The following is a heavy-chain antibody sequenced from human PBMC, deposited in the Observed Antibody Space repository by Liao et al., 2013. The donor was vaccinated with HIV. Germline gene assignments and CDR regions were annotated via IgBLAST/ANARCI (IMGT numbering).Heavy chain of an antibody. CDR2: ITGSGST. CDR1: GASISGIYS. Sequence: QVHLQESGSGLARPSQPLFVTCSVSGASISGIYSWSWVRRPPGGGLEWIGYITGSGSTSYNPSLQGRVRISFDTANNQFSLRLKSVTAADTAVYYCARDLKKILSGTYPRYYFDLWGRGTLVTVSS. D-gene: IGHD1-26*01. J-gene: IGHJ2*01. CDR3: ARDLKKILSGTYPRYYFDL. V-gene: IGHV4-30-2*01.